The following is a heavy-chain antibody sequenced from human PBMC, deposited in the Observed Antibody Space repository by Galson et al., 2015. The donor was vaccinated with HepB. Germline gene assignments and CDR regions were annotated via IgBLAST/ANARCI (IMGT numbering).Heavy chain of an antibody. CDR1: GFTFSYYA. D-gene: IGHD6-19*01. J-gene: IGHJ4*02. V-gene: IGHV3-23*01. Sequence: SLRLSCAASGFTFSYYAMAWVRQAPGKGLEWISAITPSGDNTYYADSMKGRFFISRDNSQNTLFLQMNSLRADDTAIYFCSKVFPEKTDGWYRQGLYYVDSWGQGTRVTVSS. CDR3: SKVFPEKTDGWYRQGLYYVDS. CDR2: ITPSGDNT.